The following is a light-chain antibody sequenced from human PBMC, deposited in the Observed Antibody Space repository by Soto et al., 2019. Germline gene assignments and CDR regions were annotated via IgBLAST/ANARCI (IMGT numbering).Light chain of an antibody. V-gene: IGLV2-23*01. CDR2: EDN. Sequence: QSVLTQPASVSGSPGQSITISCTGTASDVGSYNLVSWYQHHPGKAPKFMIYEDNKRPSGVSNRFSGSRSGNTASLTISGLQADDEADYYCCSYAGSSTWVFGGGTKVTVL. CDR1: ASDVGSYNL. CDR3: CSYAGSSTWV. J-gene: IGLJ3*02.